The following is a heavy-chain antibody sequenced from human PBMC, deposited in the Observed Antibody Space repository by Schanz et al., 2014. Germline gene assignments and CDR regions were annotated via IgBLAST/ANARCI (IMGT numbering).Heavy chain of an antibody. CDR1: GFTFNSYA. J-gene: IGHJ4*02. CDR3: AKQIHYDILTVTRN. V-gene: IGHV3-23*01. D-gene: IGHD3-9*01. CDR2: ISHSGGSK. Sequence: DVQLLESGGGLVQPGGSLRLSCAASGFTFNSYAMTWVRQAPGKGLEWVSSISHSGGSKYYADSVKGRFTISRDNSKNTLYLQMNSLRAEDTAVYYCAKQIHYDILTVTRNWGQGTLXTVSS.